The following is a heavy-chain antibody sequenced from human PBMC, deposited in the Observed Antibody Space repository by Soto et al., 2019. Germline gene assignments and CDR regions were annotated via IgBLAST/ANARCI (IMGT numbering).Heavy chain of an antibody. CDR1: GYGFTRSA. CDR2: IYPGDSET. CDR3: ARHHGRRGYYPGMEG. J-gene: IGHJ6*01. Sequence: PVGSLKVSSEPSGYGFTRSASDGVAGVPGKGLEWMGIIYPGDSETRYSPSFQGQVTISAGKSGSNAYLQWSRLKASDTGIYHGARHHGRRGYYPGMEGSGPGTTVTVCS. V-gene: IGHV5-51*01.